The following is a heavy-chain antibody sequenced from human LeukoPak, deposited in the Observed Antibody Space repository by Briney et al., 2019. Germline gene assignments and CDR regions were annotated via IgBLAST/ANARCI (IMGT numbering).Heavy chain of an antibody. CDR1: GGSISSSSYY. J-gene: IGHJ3*02. CDR2: INHSGST. D-gene: IGHD3-22*01. CDR3: ARPMVITTYFCAFDI. V-gene: IGHV4-39*07. Sequence: SETLSLTCTVSGGSISSSSYYWGWIRQPPGKGLEWIGEINHSGSTNYNPSLKSRVTISVDTSKNQFSLKLSSVTAADTAVYYCARPMVITTYFCAFDIWGQGTMVTVSS.